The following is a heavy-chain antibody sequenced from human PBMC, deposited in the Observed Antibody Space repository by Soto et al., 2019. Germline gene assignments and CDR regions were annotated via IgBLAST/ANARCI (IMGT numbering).Heavy chain of an antibody. V-gene: IGHV3-72*01. J-gene: IGHJ4*02. CDR3: ARFSGSYTRGLDY. D-gene: IGHD1-26*01. Sequence: EVQLVESGGGLVQPGGSLRLSCAASGFTFSDHYMDWVRQAPGKGLEWVSRSRNKANSYSTEYAASVKGRFTISRDESKNSLYLQMNSLKTVDTAVYYCARFSGSYTRGLDYWGQGTLVTVSS. CDR1: GFTFSDHY. CDR2: SRNKANSYST.